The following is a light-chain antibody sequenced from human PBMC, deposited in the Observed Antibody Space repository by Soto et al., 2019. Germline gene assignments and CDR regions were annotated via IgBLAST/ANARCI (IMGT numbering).Light chain of an antibody. V-gene: IGKV3-20*01. CDR1: QSVTSNY. Sequence: EIVLTQSPGTLSLSPGERATLSCRASQSVTSNYLAWYQQKPGQAPLLLIYGASSRATGIPARFSGSGSGTDVSITISSMLPDDFAVYYCHHYYSTPLSGTFGQGTKVEIK. J-gene: IGKJ1*01. CDR3: HHYYSTPLSGT. CDR2: GAS.